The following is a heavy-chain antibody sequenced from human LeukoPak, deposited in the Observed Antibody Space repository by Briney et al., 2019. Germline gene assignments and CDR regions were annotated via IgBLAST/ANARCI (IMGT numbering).Heavy chain of an antibody. CDR2: IIPILGIA. Sequence: SVTVSYKASGGTFSSYAISWVRQAPGQGLEWMGRIIPILGIANYAQKFQGRVTITADKSTSTAYMELSSLRSEDTAVYYCARAGYCSSTSCYVNGMDVWGQGTTVTVSS. V-gene: IGHV1-69*04. J-gene: IGHJ6*02. D-gene: IGHD2-2*03. CDR1: GGTFSSYA. CDR3: ARAGYCSSTSCYVNGMDV.